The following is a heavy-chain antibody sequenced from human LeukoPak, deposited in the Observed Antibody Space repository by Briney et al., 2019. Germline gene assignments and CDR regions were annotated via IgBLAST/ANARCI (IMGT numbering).Heavy chain of an antibody. CDR2: IRSKAYGGTT. CDR1: GFTFGDYA. Sequence: GGSLRLSCTASGFTFGDYAMSWFRQAPGKGLEWVGFIRSKAYGGTTEYAASVKGRFTISRDDSKSIAYLQMNSLKTEDTAVYYCATYSSSLYYYYMDVWGKGTTVTVSS. J-gene: IGHJ6*03. D-gene: IGHD6-13*01. CDR3: ATYSSSLYYYYMDV. V-gene: IGHV3-49*03.